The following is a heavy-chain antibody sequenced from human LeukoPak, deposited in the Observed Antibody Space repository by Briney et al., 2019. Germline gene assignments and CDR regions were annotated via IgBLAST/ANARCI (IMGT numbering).Heavy chain of an antibody. Sequence: ASVKVSCKASGYSFTTYGIYWVRQAPGQGLEWMGWINTDTGKPTYAQGFTGRFVLSLDTSVTTAYLQINSLKAEDTAVYYCARGIGIGVVLMVHGNMDVWGKGTTVTVSS. J-gene: IGHJ6*03. D-gene: IGHD2-8*01. CDR1: GYSFTTYG. CDR2: INTDTGKP. CDR3: ARGIGIGVVLMVHGNMDV. V-gene: IGHV7-4-1*02.